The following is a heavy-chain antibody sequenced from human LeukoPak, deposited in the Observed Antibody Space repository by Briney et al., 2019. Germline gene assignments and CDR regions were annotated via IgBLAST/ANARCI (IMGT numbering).Heavy chain of an antibody. V-gene: IGHV3-23*01. J-gene: IGHJ4*02. CDR3: AKDGGFEWELQLYYFDY. CDR1: GFTFSSYA. D-gene: IGHD1-26*01. Sequence: GGSLRLSCAASGFTFSSYAMSWVRQAPGKGLEWVSAISGSGGSTYYADSVKGRFTISRDNSKNTLYLQMNSLRAEDTAVYYCAKDGGFEWELQLYYFDYWGQGTLVTVSS. CDR2: ISGSGGST.